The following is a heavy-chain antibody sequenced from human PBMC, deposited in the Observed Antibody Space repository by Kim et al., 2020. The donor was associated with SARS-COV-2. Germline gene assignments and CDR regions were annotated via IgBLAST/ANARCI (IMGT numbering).Heavy chain of an antibody. CDR2: IYYSGST. CDR3: ARTAGSGSLKLLYFDY. Sequence: SETLSLTCTVSGGSISSYYWSWIRQPPGKGLEWIGYIYYSGSTNYNPSLKSRVTISVDTSKNQFSLKLSSVTAADTAVYYCARTAGSGSLKLLYFDYWRQGTLVTVSS. V-gene: IGHV4-59*01. J-gene: IGHJ4*02. CDR1: GGSISSYY. D-gene: IGHD3-10*01.